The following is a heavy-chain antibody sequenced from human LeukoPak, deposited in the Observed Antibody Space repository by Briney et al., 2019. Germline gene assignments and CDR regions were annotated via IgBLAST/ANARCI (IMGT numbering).Heavy chain of an antibody. J-gene: IGHJ4*02. D-gene: IGHD6-19*01. V-gene: IGHV4-59*08. CDR3: ASSPVAGRLFDY. CDR2: IYYSGST. Sequence: PSETLSLTCTVSGGSISSYYWSWIRQPPGKGLEWIGYIYYSGSTNYNPSLKSRVTISVDTSKNQFSLKLSSVTAADTAVYYCASSPVAGRLFDYWGQGTLATVSS. CDR1: GGSISSYY.